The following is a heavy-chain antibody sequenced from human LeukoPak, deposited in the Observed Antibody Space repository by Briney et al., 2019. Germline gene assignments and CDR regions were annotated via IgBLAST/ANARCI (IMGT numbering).Heavy chain of an antibody. V-gene: IGHV3-74*01. CDR1: GFTFSSYW. J-gene: IGHJ4*02. CDR2: INTDGSST. D-gene: IGHD3-10*01. CDR3: ARGRVEATAVTSFDY. Sequence: GGSLRLSCAASGFTFSSYWMHWVRQAPGKGLVWVSRINTDGSSTSYADSVKGRFTISRDNAKNTLYLQMNSLRAEDTAVYYCARGRVEATAVTSFDYWGQGTLVTVSS.